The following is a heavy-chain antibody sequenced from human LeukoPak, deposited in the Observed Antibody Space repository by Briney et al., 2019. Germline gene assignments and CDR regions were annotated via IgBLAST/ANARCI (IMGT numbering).Heavy chain of an antibody. Sequence: GGSLSLSCAASGFTFSNYEMNWVRQAPGKGLEWVSFISRSGATIYYTDSVKGRFTISRDNAKNSLYLQMNSLRAEDTAVYYCARDPSSGWYLKGWFDPWGQGTLVTVSS. CDR1: GFTFSNYE. J-gene: IGHJ5*02. V-gene: IGHV3-48*03. CDR2: ISRSGATI. CDR3: ARDPSSGWYLKGWFDP. D-gene: IGHD6-19*01.